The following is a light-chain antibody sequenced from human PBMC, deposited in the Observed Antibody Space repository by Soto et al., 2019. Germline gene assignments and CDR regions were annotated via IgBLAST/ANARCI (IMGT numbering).Light chain of an antibody. CDR2: GNS. Sequence: QSVLTQPPSVSGAPGQRVTISCTGSSSNIGAGYDVHWYQQLPGTAPKLLISGNSNRPSGVPDRFSGSKSGTSASLAITGLQAEAEDDYYCQTYDSSLSGWVFGGGTKLTVL. CDR1: SSNIGAGYD. J-gene: IGLJ3*02. CDR3: QTYDSSLSGWV. V-gene: IGLV1-40*01.